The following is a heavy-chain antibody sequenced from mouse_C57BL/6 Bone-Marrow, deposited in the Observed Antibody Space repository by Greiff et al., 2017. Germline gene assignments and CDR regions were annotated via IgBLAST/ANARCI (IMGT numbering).Heavy chain of an antibody. CDR2: ISPGSGST. Sequence: QVQLQQSGAELVKPGASVKMSCKASGYTFTSYWITWVKQRPGQGLEWIGDISPGSGSTNYNVKFKSKATLTVDTSSSTAYMQLSSLTSEDSAVYYCARRGDDYDSAWFAYWGQGTLVTVSA. J-gene: IGHJ3*01. CDR3: ARRGDDYDSAWFAY. CDR1: GYTFTSYW. V-gene: IGHV1-55*01. D-gene: IGHD2-4*01.